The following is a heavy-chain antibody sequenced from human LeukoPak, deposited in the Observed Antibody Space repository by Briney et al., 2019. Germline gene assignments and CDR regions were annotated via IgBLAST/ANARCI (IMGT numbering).Heavy chain of an antibody. D-gene: IGHD7-27*01. J-gene: IGHJ4*02. V-gene: IGHV4-4*02. CDR2: IYHSGNT. CDR3: VRSNWGVDRAMDS. Sequence: SETLSLTCAVSGDSISGTYWWPWVRQSPGKGLEWIGEIYHSGNTNYNPSLKSRVTLSLDKSESQFSLKLDSLTAADTAIYYCVRSNWGVDRAMDSWGQGTLVAVSS. CDR1: GDSISGTYW.